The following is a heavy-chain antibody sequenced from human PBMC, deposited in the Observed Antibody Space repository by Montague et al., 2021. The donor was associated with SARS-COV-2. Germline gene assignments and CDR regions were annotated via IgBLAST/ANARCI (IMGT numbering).Heavy chain of an antibody. Sequence: TLSLTCTVSGGSISSGSYYWSWIRQPAGKGLEWIGRFSISGSTNYNPSLKSRVTISVDTSKNQFSLKLSSVTAADTAVYYCARDIAVAGLFDYWGQGTLATVSS. CDR1: GGSISSGSYY. J-gene: IGHJ4*02. D-gene: IGHD6-19*01. CDR2: FSISGST. CDR3: ARDIAVAGLFDY. V-gene: IGHV4-61*02.